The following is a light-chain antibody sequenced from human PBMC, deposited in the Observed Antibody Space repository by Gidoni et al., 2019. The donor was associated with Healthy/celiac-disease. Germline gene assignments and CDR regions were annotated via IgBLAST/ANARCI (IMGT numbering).Light chain of an antibody. CDR1: QSVLYSSNNKNY. V-gene: IGKV4-1*01. CDR3: QQYYSTPFT. J-gene: IGKJ3*01. Sequence: DIVMTQSPDSPAVSLGERATINCKSSQSVLYSSNNKNYLAWYQQKPGQPPKLLIYWASTRESGVPDRFSGSGSGTDFTLTISSLQAEDVAVYYCQQYYSTPFTFGPGTKVEIK. CDR2: WAS.